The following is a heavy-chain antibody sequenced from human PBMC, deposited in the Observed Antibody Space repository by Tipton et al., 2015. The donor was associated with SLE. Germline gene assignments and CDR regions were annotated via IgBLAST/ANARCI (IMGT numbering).Heavy chain of an antibody. V-gene: IGHV4-38-2*01. CDR3: ARRYASAYFDY. J-gene: IGHJ4*02. CDR1: GYSISSGYY. D-gene: IGHD2-2*01. Sequence: TLSLTCAVPGYSISSGYYWGWIRQPPGKGLEWIGSIYHSGSTYYNPSLKSRVTISVDTSKNQFSLKLSSVTAADTAVYYCARRYASAYFDYWGQGTLVTVSS. CDR2: IYHSGST.